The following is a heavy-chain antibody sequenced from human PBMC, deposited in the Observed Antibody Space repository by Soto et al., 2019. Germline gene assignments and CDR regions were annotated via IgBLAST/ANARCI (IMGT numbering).Heavy chain of an antibody. D-gene: IGHD3-10*01. V-gene: IGHV1-18*01. CDR1: GGTFSSYT. CDR3: EREGWCGSGSYKPMQYYYQYVMDV. Sequence: ASVKVSCKASGGTFSSYTISWVRQAPGQGLEWMGWISAYNGNTNYAQKLQGRVTMTTGTSTSTAYMELRSLRSDDTAVYYCEREGWCGSGSYKPMQYYYQYVMDVSGQGTTVSVS. J-gene: IGHJ6*01. CDR2: ISAYNGNT.